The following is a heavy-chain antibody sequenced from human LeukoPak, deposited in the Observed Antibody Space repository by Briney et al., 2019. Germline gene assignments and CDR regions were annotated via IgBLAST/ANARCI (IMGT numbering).Heavy chain of an antibody. V-gene: IGHV3-74*01. Sequence: GGSLRPSCVASGFPFNKFLMHWVRQAPGKGLVWASRITSDGRSTDYVDSVKGRFTISRDNAKNTLYLQMNSLRVEDTAVYYCVRDLGGYWGQGTLVTVSS. CDR3: VRDLGGY. CDR2: ITSDGRST. J-gene: IGHJ4*02. D-gene: IGHD3-16*01. CDR1: GFPFNKFL.